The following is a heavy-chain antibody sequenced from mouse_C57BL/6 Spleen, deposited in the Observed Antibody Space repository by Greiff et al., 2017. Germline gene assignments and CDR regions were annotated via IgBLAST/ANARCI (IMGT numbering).Heavy chain of an antibody. V-gene: IGHV10-1*01. D-gene: IGHD2-4*01. CDR1: GFSFNTYA. Sequence: DVQLVESGGGLVQPKGSLSLSCAASGFSFNTYAMNWVRQAPGKGLEWVARIRSKSNNYATYYADSVKDRSTISRDDSESMLYLQMNNLKTEDTAMYYCVKHEDYERGDYFDYWGQGTTLTVSS. J-gene: IGHJ2*01. CDR3: VKHEDYERGDYFDY. CDR2: IRSKSNNYAT.